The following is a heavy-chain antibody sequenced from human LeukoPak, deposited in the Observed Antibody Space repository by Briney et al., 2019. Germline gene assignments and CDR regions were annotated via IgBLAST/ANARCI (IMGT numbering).Heavy chain of an antibody. CDR1: GGSITSTSYY. CDR3: ARATPTYYYGSGSSRTGRFDY. CDR2: IYYIGST. J-gene: IGHJ4*02. Sequence: SETLSLTCTVSGGSITSTSYYWAWIRQPPGKGLEWIGSIYYIGSTYYNPSLESRVTISVDTSKNQFSLKLSSVTAADTAVYYCARATPTYYYGSGSSRTGRFDYWGQGTLVTVSS. D-gene: IGHD3-10*01. V-gene: IGHV4-39*07.